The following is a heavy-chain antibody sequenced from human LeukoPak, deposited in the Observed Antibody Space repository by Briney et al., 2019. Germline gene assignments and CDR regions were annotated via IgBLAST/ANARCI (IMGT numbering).Heavy chain of an antibody. D-gene: IGHD6-19*01. J-gene: IGHJ4*02. CDR1: GGSISSGGYY. Sequence: SETLSLTCTVSGGSISSGGYYWSWIRQHPGKGLEWIGYIYYGGSTYYNPSLKSRVTISVDTSKNQFSLKLSSVTAADTAVYYCARAPPPNTGWYNGGFDYWGQGTLVTVSS. V-gene: IGHV4-31*03. CDR3: ARAPPPNTGWYNGGFDY. CDR2: IYYGGST.